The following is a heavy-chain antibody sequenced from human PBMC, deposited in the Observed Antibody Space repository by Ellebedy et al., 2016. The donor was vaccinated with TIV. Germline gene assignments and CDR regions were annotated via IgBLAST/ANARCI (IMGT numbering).Heavy chain of an antibody. V-gene: IGHV3-7*01. CDR1: GFTLNNYG. J-gene: IGHJ2*01. CDR2: INEDGTKK. CDR3: ARAIYGASYL. Sequence: GGSLRLSCTASGFTLNNYGMTWVRQAPGKGLEWVANINEDGTKKHYVDSVRGRFTISRDYAGNSLFLQMNSLGAEDTAVYYCARAIYGASYLWGRGTLVTVSS. D-gene: IGHD4-17*01.